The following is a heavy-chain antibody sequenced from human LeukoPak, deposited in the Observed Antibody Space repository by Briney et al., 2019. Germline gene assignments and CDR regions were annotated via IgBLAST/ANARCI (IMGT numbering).Heavy chain of an antibody. D-gene: IGHD3-3*01. CDR3: ARDTVGITIFGVVPGWFDP. J-gene: IGHJ5*02. CDR2: INPSGGGT. CDR1: GYTFTNYF. Sequence: ASVKVSCKASGYTFTNYFMHWVRQAPGQGLEWMGVINPSGGGTAYAQKFQGRVTITADKSTSTAYMELSSLRSEDTAVYYCARDTVGITIFGVVPGWFDPWGQGTLVTVSS. V-gene: IGHV1-46*01.